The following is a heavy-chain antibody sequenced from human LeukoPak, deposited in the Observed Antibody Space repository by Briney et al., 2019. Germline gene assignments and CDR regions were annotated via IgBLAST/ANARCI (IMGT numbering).Heavy chain of an antibody. CDR1: GGSFSGYY. J-gene: IGHJ5*02. CDR3: AREITIFGTDMGFDT. CDR2: INHSGST. Sequence: SETLSLTCAVYGGSFSGYYWSWIPQPPGKGREWIGEINHSGSTNSNPSLKSRVTISVDTSKNQFCLNLTSVTAADTAVYYCAREITIFGTDMGFDTWGPGTVVTVYS. D-gene: IGHD3-3*01. V-gene: IGHV4-34*01.